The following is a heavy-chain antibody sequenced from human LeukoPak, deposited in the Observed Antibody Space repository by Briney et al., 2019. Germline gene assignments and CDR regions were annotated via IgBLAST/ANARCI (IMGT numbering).Heavy chain of an antibody. J-gene: IGHJ4*02. V-gene: IGHV4-39*07. Sequence: SETLSLTCTVSGGSIRSSYYYWGWIRQPPGKGLEWIGSIYDSGSTYYNPSLKSRVTISVDTSKNQFSLKLSSVTAADTAVYYCARGWQQLVYWGQGTLVTVSS. CDR1: GGSIRSSYYY. D-gene: IGHD6-13*01. CDR3: ARGWQQLVY. CDR2: IYDSGST.